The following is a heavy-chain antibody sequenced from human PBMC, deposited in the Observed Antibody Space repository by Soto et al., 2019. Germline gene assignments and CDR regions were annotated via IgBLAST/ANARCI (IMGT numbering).Heavy chain of an antibody. Sequence: PSETLSLTCTVSGGSISSYYWSWIRQPPGKGLEWIGYIYYSGSTSYNPSLKSRVTISVDTSKNQFSLKLSSVTAADTAVYYCARGGGSYQDWFDPWGQGTLVTVSS. CDR3: ARGGGSYQDWFDP. V-gene: IGHV4-59*01. CDR1: GGSISSYY. J-gene: IGHJ5*02. D-gene: IGHD1-26*01. CDR2: IYYSGST.